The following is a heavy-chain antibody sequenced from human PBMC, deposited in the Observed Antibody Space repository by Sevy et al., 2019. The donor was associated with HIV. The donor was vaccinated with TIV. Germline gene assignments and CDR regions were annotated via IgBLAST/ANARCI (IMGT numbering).Heavy chain of an antibody. D-gene: IGHD2-21*01. CDR3: ARGRCCPLDTMNDY. CDR1: GFTFSSYS. J-gene: IGHJ4*02. V-gene: IGHV3-21*01. CDR2: ISSSSSYI. Sequence: GGSLRLSCAASGFTFSSYSMNWIRQAPGKGLEWVSSISSSSSYICYADSVKGRFTISRDNAKNSLYLQMNSLRAEDTAVYYCARGRCCPLDTMNDYWGQGTLVTVSS.